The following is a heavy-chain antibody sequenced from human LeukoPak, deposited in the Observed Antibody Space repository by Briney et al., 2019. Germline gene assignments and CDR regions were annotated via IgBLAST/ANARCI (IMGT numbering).Heavy chain of an antibody. J-gene: IGHJ4*02. D-gene: IGHD6-19*01. V-gene: IGHV4-59*01. CDR1: GASISTYY. CDR3: ARAGGGWSFDY. CDR2: LFFGGST. Sequence: PSETLSLTCTVSGASISTYYWSWIRQPPGKGLEWIGYLFFGGSTNYNPSLKSRVTISSDTSKNQLSLRLTSVTAADTAVYYCARAGGGWSFDYLGQGTLVTVSS.